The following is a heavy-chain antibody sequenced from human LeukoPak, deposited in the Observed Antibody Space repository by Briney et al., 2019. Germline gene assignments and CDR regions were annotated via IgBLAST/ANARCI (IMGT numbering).Heavy chain of an antibody. Sequence: PGGSLRLSCAASGFTFDDYAMHWVRQAPGKGLERVSGISWNSGSIGYADSVKGRFTISRDNAKNSLYLQMNSLRAEDTAVYYCARANAARAPFDYWGQGTLVTVSS. CDR1: GFTFDDYA. V-gene: IGHV3-9*01. CDR2: ISWNSGSI. CDR3: ARANAARAPFDY. J-gene: IGHJ4*02. D-gene: IGHD6-6*01.